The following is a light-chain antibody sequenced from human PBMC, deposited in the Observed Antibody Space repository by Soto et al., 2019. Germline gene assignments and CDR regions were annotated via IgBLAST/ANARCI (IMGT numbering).Light chain of an antibody. J-gene: IGKJ1*01. CDR2: GAS. Sequence: ASQMTQTPSSLSASGGERVTIFWLESQGIGNALGWYQQKPGKPPKVLIYGASNLQSGVPPRFSGSGSGTDFTLAISSLQTEDSATYYCLQDINYPWTFGQGTKVDIK. V-gene: IGKV1-6*01. CDR1: QGIGNA. CDR3: LQDINYPWT.